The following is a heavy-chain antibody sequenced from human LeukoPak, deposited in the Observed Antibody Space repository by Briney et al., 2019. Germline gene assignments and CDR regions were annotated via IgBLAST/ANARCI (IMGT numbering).Heavy chain of an antibody. CDR2: IHTSGI. J-gene: IGHJ5*01. D-gene: IGHD6-6*01. CDR1: GGSISDYY. Sequence: PSETLSLTCIVSGGSISDYYWSWIRQPAGKGLEWIGRIHTSGINYNPSLKSRVTMSLDMSNNQFSLKLSSVTAAGTAVYYCAKRSISSWVFDSWGQGTLVTVSS. V-gene: IGHV4-4*07. CDR3: AKRSISSWVFDS.